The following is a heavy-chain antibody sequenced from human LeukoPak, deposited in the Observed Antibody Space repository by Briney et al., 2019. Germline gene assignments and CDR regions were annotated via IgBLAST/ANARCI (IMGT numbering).Heavy chain of an antibody. D-gene: IGHD1-26*01. V-gene: IGHV3-21*01. CDR1: GFTFSSYS. CDR3: ARDRWELPFNYFDY. Sequence: KPGGSLRLSCAASGFTFSSYSMNWVRQAPGKGLEWVSSISSSSSYIYYADSVKGRFTISRDNAKNSLYLQMNSLRAEDTAVYYCARDRWELPFNYFDYWGQGTLVTVSS. CDR2: ISSSSSYI. J-gene: IGHJ4*02.